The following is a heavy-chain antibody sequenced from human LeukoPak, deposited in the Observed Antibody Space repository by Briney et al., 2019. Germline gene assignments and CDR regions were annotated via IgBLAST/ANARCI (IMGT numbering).Heavy chain of an antibody. J-gene: IGHJ6*03. CDR2: IIPMFGAA. V-gene: IGHV1-69*05. CDR1: GGTFSKFG. Sequence: VASVKVSCKASGGTFSKFGISWVRQAPGEGLEWMGGIIPMFGAANYAQKFQGRVTITTDESTTTAHMELISLTSDDTAVYFCATEGPNYYMDVSGKGTTVTVSS. CDR3: ATEGPNYYMDV.